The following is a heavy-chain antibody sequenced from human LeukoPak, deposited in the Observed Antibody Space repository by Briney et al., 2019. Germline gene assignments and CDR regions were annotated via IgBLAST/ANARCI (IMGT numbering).Heavy chain of an antibody. J-gene: IGHJ5*02. CDR2: IRQDGSEI. CDR3: ARGSRLHFYGCTHEHFDP. D-gene: IGHD3-10*01. Sequence: GGSLRLSCAASGFTLSDVWMRWVRQAPGKGLAGGADIRQDGSEIHYMDSVKGRLTISRDNAKNSLYLQTNNLRADDTAVYYCARGSRLHFYGCTHEHFDPWGLGTLVTVSS. V-gene: IGHV3-7*01. CDR1: GFTLSDVW.